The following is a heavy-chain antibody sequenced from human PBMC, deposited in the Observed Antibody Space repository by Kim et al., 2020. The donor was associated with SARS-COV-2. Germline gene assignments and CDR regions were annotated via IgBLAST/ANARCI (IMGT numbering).Heavy chain of an antibody. CDR2: ISGSNGNT. CDR1: GYTFSTYG. CDR3: TRDNVKGAYTYGYYY. V-gene: IGHV1-18*01. Sequence: ASVKVSCKASGYTFSTYGISWVRQAPGQGLEWIGWISGSNGNTKYAQSVQGRVTLTADTSTSTVYMELRSLRSDDTAMYYCTRDNVKGAYTYGYYYWGQGTRVTVSS. J-gene: IGHJ4*02. D-gene: IGHD5-18*01.